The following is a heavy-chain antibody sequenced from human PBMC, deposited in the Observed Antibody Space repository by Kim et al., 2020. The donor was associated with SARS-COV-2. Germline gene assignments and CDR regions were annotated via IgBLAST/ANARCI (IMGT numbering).Heavy chain of an antibody. J-gene: IGHJ4*02. V-gene: IGHV1-69*01. Sequence: QKFQGRVTITADESTSTAYMELSSLRSEDTAVYYCASALDYYDSSGRTDYWGQGTLVTVSS. CDR3: ASALDYYDSSGRTDY. D-gene: IGHD3-22*01.